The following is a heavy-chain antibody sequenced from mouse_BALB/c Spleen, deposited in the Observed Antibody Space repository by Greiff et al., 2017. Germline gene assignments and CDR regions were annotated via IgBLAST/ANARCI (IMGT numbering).Heavy chain of an antibody. CDR3: ARNRGIYDGCYGFAY. J-gene: IGHJ3*01. V-gene: IGHV2-6-4*01. Sequence: VKVEESGPGLVAPSQCVSITCTASGFSLTSYGVHWVRQPPGKGLEWLGMIWGGGSTDYYSPHNSSLSISKDNSTGHIFLKMDSLQTNDTAMYDCARNRGIYDGCYGFAYWGQGTLVTVSA. CDR1: GFSLTSYG. CDR2: IWGGGST. D-gene: IGHD2-3*01.